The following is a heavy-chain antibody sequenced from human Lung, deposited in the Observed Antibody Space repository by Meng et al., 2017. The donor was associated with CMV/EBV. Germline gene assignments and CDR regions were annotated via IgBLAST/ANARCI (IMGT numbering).Heavy chain of an antibody. CDR2: IYRGDNT. V-gene: IGHV3-66*01. D-gene: IGHD3-10*01. Sequence: EGQLVESGGGLVQPGGSLRLSCATSGFSVNDKYMSGGRQPPGKGLEWVSIIYRGDNTYYADSVKGRFTVSRDNSKNTMYLQMNSLRVEDTAVYYCTGDSQLHPNLDYWGQGTLVTVSS. CDR3: TGDSQLHPNLDY. J-gene: IGHJ4*02. CDR1: GFSVNDKY.